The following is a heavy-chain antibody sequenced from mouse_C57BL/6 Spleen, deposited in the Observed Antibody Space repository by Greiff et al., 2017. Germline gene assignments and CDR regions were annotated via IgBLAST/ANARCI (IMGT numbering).Heavy chain of an antibody. CDR3: AREGYYCGRGGYFDV. CDR1: GYTFTSYW. J-gene: IGHJ1*03. D-gene: IGHD1-1*01. CDR2: IDPNSGGT. V-gene: IGHV1-72*01. Sequence: QVQLQQPGAELVKPGASVKLSCKASGYTFTSYWMHWVKQRPGRGLEWIGRIDPNSGGTKYNEKFKSKATLTVDKPSSTAYMQLRSLTSEDSAVYYCAREGYYCGRGGYFDVWGTGTTVTVSS.